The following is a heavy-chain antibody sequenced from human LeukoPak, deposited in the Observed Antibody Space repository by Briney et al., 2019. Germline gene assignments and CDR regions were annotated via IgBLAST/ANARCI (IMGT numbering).Heavy chain of an antibody. CDR1: GFTVSSNY. D-gene: IGHD6-13*01. CDR3: ARDEAAAGTTYPDY. V-gene: IGHV3-53*01. Sequence: GGSLRLSCAASGFTVSSNYMSWVRQAPGKGLEWVSVIYSGGSTYYADSVKGRFTISRDNSKNTLYLQMNSLRAEDTAVYYCARDEAAAGTTYPDYWGQGTLVTVST. J-gene: IGHJ4*02. CDR2: IYSGGST.